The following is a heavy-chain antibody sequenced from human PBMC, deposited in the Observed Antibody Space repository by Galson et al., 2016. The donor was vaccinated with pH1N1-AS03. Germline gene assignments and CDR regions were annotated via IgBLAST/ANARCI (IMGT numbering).Heavy chain of an antibody. D-gene: IGHD2-15*01. CDR2: IYHAANT. CDR3: ARGLGYCSGKQCFVHFDP. Sequence: ETLSLTCTVSGLSISSGSYWGWIRQSPGKGLEWIGKIYHAANTYYNPSFKTRVTMSVDTSKSQFSLSLRSVTAADTAMYYCARGLGYCSGKQCFVHFDPWGQGIRVTVSS. J-gene: IGHJ5*02. CDR1: GLSISSGSY. V-gene: IGHV4-38-2*02.